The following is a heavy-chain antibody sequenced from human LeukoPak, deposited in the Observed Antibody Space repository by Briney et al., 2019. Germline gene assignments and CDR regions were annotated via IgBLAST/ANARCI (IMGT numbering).Heavy chain of an antibody. J-gene: IGHJ5*02. Sequence: RGASVKVSCKASGYTFTGYYMHWVRQAPGQGLEWMGWTNPNSGGTNYAQKFQGRVTMTRDTSISTAYMELSRLRSDDTAVYYCARSRLLRSSSWYSNWFDPWGQGTLVTVSS. D-gene: IGHD6-13*01. V-gene: IGHV1-2*02. CDR3: ARSRLLRSSSWYSNWFDP. CDR1: GYTFTGYY. CDR2: TNPNSGGT.